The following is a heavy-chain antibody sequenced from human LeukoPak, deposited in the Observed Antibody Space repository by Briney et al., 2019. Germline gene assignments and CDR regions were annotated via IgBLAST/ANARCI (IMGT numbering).Heavy chain of an antibody. CDR3: ARAGKAWNYLPFDP. CDR1: GGSFSGYY. D-gene: IGHD1-7*01. CDR2: IYTSGST. Sequence: SETLSLTCAVYGGSFSGYYWSWIRQPAGKGLEWIGRIYTSGSTNYNPSLKSRVTMSVDTSKNQFSLKLSSVTAADTAVYYCARAGKAWNYLPFDPWGQGTLVTVSS. V-gene: IGHV4-59*10. J-gene: IGHJ5*02.